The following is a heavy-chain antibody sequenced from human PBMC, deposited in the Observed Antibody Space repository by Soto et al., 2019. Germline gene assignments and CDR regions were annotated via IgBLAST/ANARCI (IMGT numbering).Heavy chain of an antibody. CDR2: IKQDGSEK. CDR3: AREGIAAAGDY. D-gene: IGHD6-13*01. CDR1: VFTFSRYW. V-gene: IGHV3-7*01. J-gene: IGHJ4*02. Sequence: RWSLRLSCSASVFTFSRYWMSWFRQAPGKGLEWVANIKQDGSEKNYVDSVKGRFTISRDNAKNSVYLQMNSLRAEDTAVYFCAREGIAAAGDYWGQGTLVTVSS.